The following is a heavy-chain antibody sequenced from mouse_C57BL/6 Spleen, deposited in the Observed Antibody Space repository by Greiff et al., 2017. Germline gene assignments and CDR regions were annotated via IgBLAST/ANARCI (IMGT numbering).Heavy chain of an antibody. CDR1: GYTFTSYW. D-gene: IGHD1-1*01. CDR2: IDPSDSET. V-gene: IGHV1-52*01. J-gene: IGHJ3*01. CDR3: ASSSDYGSTH. Sequence: QVQLQQPGAELVRPGSSVKLSCKASGYTFTSYWMHWVKQRPIQGLEWIGNIDPSDSETHYNQKFKDKATLTVDKSSSRAYMQLSSLTAEDSAVYYCASSSDYGSTHWGQGTLVTVSA.